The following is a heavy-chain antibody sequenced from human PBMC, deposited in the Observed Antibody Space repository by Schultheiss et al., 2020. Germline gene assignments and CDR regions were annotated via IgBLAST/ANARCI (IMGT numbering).Heavy chain of an antibody. CDR3: ARGERWLQSPTMDV. Sequence: SETLSLTCTVSGGSISSSSYYWGWIRQPPGKGLEWIGKINHSGSTNYNPSLRSRVTISVDTSKDQFSLKLSSVTAADTAVYYCARGERWLQSPTMDVWGQGTTVTVSS. CDR2: INHSGST. J-gene: IGHJ6*02. CDR1: GGSISSSSYY. D-gene: IGHD5-24*01. V-gene: IGHV4-39*02.